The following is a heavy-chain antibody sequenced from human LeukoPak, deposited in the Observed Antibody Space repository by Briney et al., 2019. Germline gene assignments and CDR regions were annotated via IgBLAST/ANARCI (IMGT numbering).Heavy chain of an antibody. CDR1: GGTFSSYA. CDR2: ISPNSGGT. D-gene: IGHD7-27*01. CDR3: AIQPWGSGNNWYFDF. J-gene: IGHJ2*01. V-gene: IGHV1-2*02. Sequence: ASVKVSCKASGGTFSSYAISWVRQAPGQGLEWMGWISPNSGGTDYAQKFLGRVTMTRDTSISTAYMELSSLTSDDTAVYYCAIQPWGSGNNWYFDFWGRGTLVTVPS.